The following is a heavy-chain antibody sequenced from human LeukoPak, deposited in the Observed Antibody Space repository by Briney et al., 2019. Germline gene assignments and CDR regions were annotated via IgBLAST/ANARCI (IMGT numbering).Heavy chain of an antibody. V-gene: IGHV3-48*03. CDR1: GFTFSSYE. Sequence: GGSLRLSCAASGFTFSSYEMNWVGQAPGKGLEWVSYISSSGSTIYYADSVKGRFTISRDNAKNSLYLQMNSLRAEDTAVYYCATHSSSWYYFDYWGQGTLVTVSS. J-gene: IGHJ4*02. CDR2: ISSSGSTI. D-gene: IGHD6-13*01. CDR3: ATHSSSWYYFDY.